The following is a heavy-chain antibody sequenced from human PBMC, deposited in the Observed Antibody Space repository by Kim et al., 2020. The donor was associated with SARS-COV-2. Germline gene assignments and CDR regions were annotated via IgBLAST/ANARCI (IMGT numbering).Heavy chain of an antibody. CDR2: IYYSGST. J-gene: IGHJ6*02. Sequence: SETLSLTCTVSGGSISSYYWSWIRQPPGKGLEWIGYIYYSGSTNYNPSLKSRVTISVDTSKNQFSLKLSSVTAADTAVYYCARDFRGMDVWAKGPRSPSP. V-gene: IGHV4-59*13. CDR3: ARDFRGMDV. D-gene: IGHD3-16*01. CDR1: GGSISSYY.